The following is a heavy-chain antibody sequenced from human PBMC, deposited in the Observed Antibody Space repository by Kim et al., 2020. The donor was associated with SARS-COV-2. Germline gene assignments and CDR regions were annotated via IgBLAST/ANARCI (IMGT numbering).Heavy chain of an antibody. J-gene: IGHJ4*02. Sequence: ASVKVSCKASGYTFTSYAMHWVRQAPGQRLEWMGWINAGNGNTKYSQKFQGRVTITRDTSASTAYMELSSLRSEDTAVYYCAIRGISGSYGYYFDYWGQGTLVTVSS. CDR1: GYTFTSYA. V-gene: IGHV1-3*01. CDR3: AIRGISGSYGYYFDY. D-gene: IGHD1-26*01. CDR2: INAGNGNT.